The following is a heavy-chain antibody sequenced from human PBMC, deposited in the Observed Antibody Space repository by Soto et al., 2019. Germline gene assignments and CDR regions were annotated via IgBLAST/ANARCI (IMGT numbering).Heavy chain of an antibody. V-gene: IGHV3-33*01. CDR1: GFTFSSYG. CDR2: TWYDGSNK. Sequence: TGGSLRLSCAASGFTFSSYGMHWVRQAPGKGLEWVAVTWYDGSNKYYADSVKGRFTISRDNSKNTLYLQMNSLRAEDTAVYYCARDLNDFWSGYLSLDYWGQGTLVTVSS. J-gene: IGHJ4*02. CDR3: ARDLNDFWSGYLSLDY. D-gene: IGHD3-3*01.